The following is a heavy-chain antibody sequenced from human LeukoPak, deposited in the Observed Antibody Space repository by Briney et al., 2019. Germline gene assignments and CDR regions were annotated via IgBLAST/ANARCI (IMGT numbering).Heavy chain of an antibody. D-gene: IGHD1-26*01. CDR3: ARDRSGSYPYGMDV. Sequence: GGSLRLSCAASGFTFSSYIMNWVRQAPGKGLEWVSSISSSSSYIYYADSVKGRFTISRDNAKNSLYLQMNSLRAEDTAVYYCARDRSGSYPYGMDVWGQGTTVTVSS. V-gene: IGHV3-21*01. CDR1: GFTFSSYI. J-gene: IGHJ6*02. CDR2: ISSSSSYI.